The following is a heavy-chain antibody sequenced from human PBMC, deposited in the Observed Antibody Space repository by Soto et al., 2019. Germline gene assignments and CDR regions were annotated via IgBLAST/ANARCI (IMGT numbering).Heavy chain of an antibody. CDR3: ARVNYTIFGVVIPNNYYYYYMDV. V-gene: IGHV4-59*01. CDR1: GGSISSYY. CDR2: IYYSGST. D-gene: IGHD3-3*01. J-gene: IGHJ6*03. Sequence: SETLSLTCTVSGGSISSYYWSWIRQPPGKGLEWIGYIYYSGSTNYNPSLKSRVTISVDTSKNQFSLKLSSVTAADTAVYYCARVNYTIFGVVIPNNYYYYYMDVWGKGTTVTVSS.